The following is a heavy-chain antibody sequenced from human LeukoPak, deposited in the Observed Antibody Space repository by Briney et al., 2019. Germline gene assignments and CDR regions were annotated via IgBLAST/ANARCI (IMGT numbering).Heavy chain of an antibody. V-gene: IGHV4-39*01. CDR1: GGSISSSSYY. CDR3: ARGYGPFDY. Sequence: SETLSLTCTVSGGSISSSSYYWGWIRQPPGKGLEWIGSIYYSGSTYYNPSLKSRVTISVDTSKNQFSLKLSSVTAADTAVYYCARGYGPFDYWGQGTLVTVSS. CDR2: IYYSGST. D-gene: IGHD4-17*01. J-gene: IGHJ4*02.